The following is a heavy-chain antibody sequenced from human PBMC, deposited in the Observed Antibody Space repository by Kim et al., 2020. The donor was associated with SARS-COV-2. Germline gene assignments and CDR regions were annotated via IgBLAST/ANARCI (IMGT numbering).Heavy chain of an antibody. CDR3: ARAISGSYAAGFDY. D-gene: IGHD1-26*01. Sequence: PPLKSRVTKSVDTSKNQFSLKRSSVTAADTAVYYCARAISGSYAAGFDYWGQGTLVTVSS. J-gene: IGHJ4*02. V-gene: IGHV4-59*01.